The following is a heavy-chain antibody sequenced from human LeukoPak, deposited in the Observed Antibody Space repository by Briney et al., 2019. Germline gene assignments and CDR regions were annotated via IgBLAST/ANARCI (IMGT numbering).Heavy chain of an antibody. D-gene: IGHD2-2*02. CDR2: IFPGDSDT. J-gene: IGHJ1*01. V-gene: IGHV5-51*01. CDR3: ARQGCDSTSCYTTDL. CDR1: GYIFTSNW. Sequence: GESLKISCKASGYIFTSNWIAWVRQRPGKGLEMMGIIFPGDSDTRYRPSFQGQVTISVDKSIGAAYLQWSSLKASDTATYYCARQGCDSTSCYTTDLWGPGTRVTVSS.